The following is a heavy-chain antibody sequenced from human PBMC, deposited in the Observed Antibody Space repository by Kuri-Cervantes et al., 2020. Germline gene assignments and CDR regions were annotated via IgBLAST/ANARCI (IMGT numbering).Heavy chain of an antibody. Sequence: ASVKVSCKASGYTFTGYYMHWVRQAPGQGLEWMGWMNPNSGNTGYAQKFQGRVTMTRNTSISTAYMELSSLRSEDTAVYYCARIWEGRRVATIWEWSPVYMGYWGQGTLVTVSS. CDR2: MNPNSGNT. CDR3: ARIWEGRRVATIWEWSPVYMGY. CDR1: GYTFTGYY. D-gene: IGHD5-12*01. V-gene: IGHV1-8*02. J-gene: IGHJ4*02.